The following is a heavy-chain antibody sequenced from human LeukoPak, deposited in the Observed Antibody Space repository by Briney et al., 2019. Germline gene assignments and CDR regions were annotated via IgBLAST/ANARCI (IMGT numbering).Heavy chain of an antibody. D-gene: IGHD3-10*01. V-gene: IGHV1-2*02. J-gene: IGHJ5*02. Sequence: GASVKVSCKASGYSFTGYYIHWVRQAPGQAFEWMGWMNPNNADTNYGHKFQGRITMTRDTSINTAYMELNSLTSDDTAIYYCARGLLLWFGDHMGGKFDPWGQGTLVIVSS. CDR1: GYSFTGYY. CDR2: MNPNNADT. CDR3: ARGLLLWFGDHMGGKFDP.